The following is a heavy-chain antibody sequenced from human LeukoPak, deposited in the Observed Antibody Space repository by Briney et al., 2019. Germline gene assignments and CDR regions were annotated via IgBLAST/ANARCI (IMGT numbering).Heavy chain of an antibody. J-gene: IGHJ6*02. CDR1: GFTFSSYG. CDR3: ARDSDGYCSSTSCYGNYYYGMDV. V-gene: IGHV3-33*01. D-gene: IGHD2-2*01. CDR2: IWYDGSKK. Sequence: PGGSLRLSCAASGFTFSSYGIHWVRQAPGKGLEWVAVIWYDGSKKYYADSVKGRFTISRDNSKNTLYLQMNSLRAEDTAVYYCARDSDGYCSSTSCYGNYYYGMDVWGQGTTVTVSS.